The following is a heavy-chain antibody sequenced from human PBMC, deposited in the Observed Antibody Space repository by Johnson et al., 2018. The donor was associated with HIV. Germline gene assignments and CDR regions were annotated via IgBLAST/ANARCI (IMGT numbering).Heavy chain of an antibody. CDR3: ASYGDYKSSDAFDI. CDR2: IKQDGSAN. D-gene: IGHD4-17*01. V-gene: IGHV3-7*02. CDR1: GFTFSYYW. J-gene: IGHJ3*02. Sequence: EVQLVESGGGLVQPGGSLRLSCAVSGFTFSYYWMSWVRQAPGKGLEWVADIKQDGSANYDVASVKGLFTISRDNAKKSLYLQMNSLRAEDTAVYYCASYGDYKSSDAFDIWGQGTMVTVSS.